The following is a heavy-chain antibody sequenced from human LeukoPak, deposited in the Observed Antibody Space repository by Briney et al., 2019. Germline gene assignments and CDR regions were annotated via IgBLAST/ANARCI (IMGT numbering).Heavy chain of an antibody. CDR2: VSYDGSNK. CDR1: GFTFSSYG. D-gene: IGHD6-19*01. V-gene: IGHV3-30*03. Sequence: QPGRSLRLSCAASGFTFSSYGMHWVRQAPGKGLEWLAVVSYDGSNKYYADSVKGRFTISRDNAKNSLYLQMNSLRAEDTAVYYCACIPTGYSSGFELFNFDYWGQGTLVTVSS. J-gene: IGHJ4*02. CDR3: ACIPTGYSSGFELFNFDY.